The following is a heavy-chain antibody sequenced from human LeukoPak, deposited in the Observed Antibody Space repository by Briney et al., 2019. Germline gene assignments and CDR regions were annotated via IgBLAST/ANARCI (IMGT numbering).Heavy chain of an antibody. D-gene: IGHD2/OR15-2a*01. CDR2: INNDGSST. CDR1: GFTFTNYW. CDR3: VRPDLMRVLRFDP. V-gene: IGHV3-74*01. J-gene: IGHJ5*02. Sequence: GGSLRLSCVASGFTFTNYWMHWVRQAPGKGLVWVSCINNDGSSTDYADSVKARFTISRDNAKNTLYLQMNSLRVEDTAVYYCVRPDLMRVLRFDPWGQGTLVTVSS.